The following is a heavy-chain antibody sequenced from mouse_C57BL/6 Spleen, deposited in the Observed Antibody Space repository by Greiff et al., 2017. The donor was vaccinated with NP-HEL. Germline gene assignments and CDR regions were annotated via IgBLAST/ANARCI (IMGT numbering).Heavy chain of an antibody. J-gene: IGHJ3*01. D-gene: IGHD2-4*01. CDR2: ISDGGSYT. CDR3: ARERDDYGFAY. CDR1: GFTFSSYA. V-gene: IGHV5-4*01. Sequence: EVQVVESGGGLVKPGGSLKLSCAASGFTFSSYAMSWVRQTPEKRLEWVATISDGGSYTYYPDNVKGRFTISRDNAKNNLYLQMSHLKSEDTAMYYCARERDDYGFAYWGQGTLVTVSA.